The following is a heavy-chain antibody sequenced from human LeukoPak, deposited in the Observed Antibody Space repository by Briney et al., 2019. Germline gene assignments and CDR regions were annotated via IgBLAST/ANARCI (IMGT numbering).Heavy chain of an antibody. CDR2: IILIFSIA. J-gene: IGHJ4*02. V-gene: IGHV1-69*04. D-gene: IGHD3-22*01. CDR1: GGTFSSYA. Sequence: SGKLCCSASGGTFSSYAISWVREAPGQGLEWMGRIILIFSIANFEQKVPGRVTITADKSTSTAYMELCSLRSEDTAVYYCASHLQAYYYDSSGSLAYWGQGTLVTVSS. CDR3: ASHLQAYYYDSSGSLAY.